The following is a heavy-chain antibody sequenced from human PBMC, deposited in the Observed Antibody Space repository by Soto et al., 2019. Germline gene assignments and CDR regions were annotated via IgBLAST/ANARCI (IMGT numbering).Heavy chain of an antibody. J-gene: IGHJ4*02. Sequence: SETLSLTCAVYGGSFSGYYWSWIRQPPGKGLEWIGEINHSGSTNYNPSLKSRVTISVDTSKNQFSLKLSSVTAADTAVYYCAIGREVGSRSIGYWGQGTLVTGFS. D-gene: IGHD6-13*01. CDR3: AIGREVGSRSIGY. V-gene: IGHV4-34*01. CDR2: INHSGST. CDR1: GGSFSGYY.